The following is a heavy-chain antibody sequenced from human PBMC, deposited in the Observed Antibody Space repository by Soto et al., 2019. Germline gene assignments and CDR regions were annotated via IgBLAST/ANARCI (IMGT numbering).Heavy chain of an antibody. CDR3: ARGRGYDFWSGYASDNWFDP. J-gene: IGHJ5*02. V-gene: IGHV4-34*01. Sequence: QVQLQQWGAGLLKPSETLSLTCAVYGGSFSGYYWSWIRQPPGKGLEWIGEINHSGSTNYNPSLKRRVTVSVDTSKNQFSLKLSSVTAADTAVYYCARGRGYDFWSGYASDNWFDPWGQGTLVTVSS. CDR1: GGSFSGYY. CDR2: INHSGST. D-gene: IGHD3-3*01.